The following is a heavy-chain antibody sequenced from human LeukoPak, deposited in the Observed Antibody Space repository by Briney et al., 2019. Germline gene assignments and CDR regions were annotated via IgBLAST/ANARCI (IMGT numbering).Heavy chain of an antibody. CDR1: GFTFSSYA. CDR2: ISSDGSNK. D-gene: IGHD3-22*01. CDR3: AKSGYYAAIDY. V-gene: IGHV3-30*04. Sequence: PGGSLRLSCAASGFTFSSYAMHWVRQAPGKGLEWVAVISSDGSNKYYGDSVRGRFTISRDNSKNTLYLQMTSLRAEDTAVYYCAKSGYYAAIDYWGQGTLVTVSS. J-gene: IGHJ4*02.